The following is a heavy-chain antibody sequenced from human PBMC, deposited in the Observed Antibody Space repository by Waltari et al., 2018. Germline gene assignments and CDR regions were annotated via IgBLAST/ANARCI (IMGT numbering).Heavy chain of an antibody. CDR1: GVTFCSYV. CDR3: VKADVYGTSWLGRFDY. V-gene: IGHV3-23*01. CDR2: ISGSGGT. Sequence: EVHLLESGGGLVTPGGSLILSCAASGVTFCSYVMNWVRQAPGQGLEWVSSISGSGGTYYADSVKGRFTVSRDNSKSTLYLQMSSLRAEDTAVYYCVKADVYGTSWLGRFDYWGQGTLVTVSS. J-gene: IGHJ4*02. D-gene: IGHD6-13*01.